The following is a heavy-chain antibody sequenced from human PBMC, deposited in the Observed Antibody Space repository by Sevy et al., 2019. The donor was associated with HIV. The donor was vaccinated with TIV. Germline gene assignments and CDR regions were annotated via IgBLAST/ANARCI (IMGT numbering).Heavy chain of an antibody. J-gene: IGHJ4*02. Sequence: GGSLRLSCAASGFTFSNYFINLVRQAPGKGLEWVSSISSGSSYIYYADSVKGRFTISRDNAKNSLYLHMNSLRAEDTAVYYCARGDYYGSLYYFDYWGPGTLVTVSS. CDR3: ARGDYYGSLYYFDY. V-gene: IGHV3-21*01. D-gene: IGHD3-10*01. CDR2: ISSGSSYI. CDR1: GFTFSNYF.